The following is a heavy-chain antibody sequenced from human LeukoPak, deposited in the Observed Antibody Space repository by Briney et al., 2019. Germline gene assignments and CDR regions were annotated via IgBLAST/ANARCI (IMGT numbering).Heavy chain of an antibody. D-gene: IGHD5-24*01. CDR1: GGSISTSNYY. Sequence: SETLSLTCTVSGGSISTSNYYWGWIRQPPGKGLEWIGNIFYSGSTYYSPSLRSRVTISLDTSRNQFSLKLNSVTAADTAVYYCARHLSGRDGYPNWFDPWGQGTLVTVSS. V-gene: IGHV4-39*01. CDR3: ARHLSGRDGYPNWFDP. CDR2: IFYSGST. J-gene: IGHJ5*02.